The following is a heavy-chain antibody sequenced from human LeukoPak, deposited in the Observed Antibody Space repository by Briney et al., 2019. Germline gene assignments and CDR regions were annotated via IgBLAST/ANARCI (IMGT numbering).Heavy chain of an antibody. D-gene: IGHD4-11*01. CDR3: AKTTDRPPL. Sequence: GSLRPSCAASGFTFSSYGMHWVRQAPGKGLEWVAVISYDGSNKYYADSVKGRFTISRDNSKNTLYLQMNSLRAEDTAVYYCAKTTDRPPLWGQGTLVTVSS. CDR1: GFTFSSYG. J-gene: IGHJ4*02. V-gene: IGHV3-30*18. CDR2: ISYDGSNK.